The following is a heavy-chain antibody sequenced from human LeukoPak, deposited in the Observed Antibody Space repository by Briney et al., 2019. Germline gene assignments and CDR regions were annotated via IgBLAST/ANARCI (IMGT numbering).Heavy chain of an antibody. CDR3: ARDRGGSYTPLDY. V-gene: IGHV3-48*01. D-gene: IGHD1-26*01. CDR1: GFTFRTSG. J-gene: IGHJ4*02. Sequence: GGSLRLSCAASGFTFRTSGMNWVRQAPGKGLEWVSFINGNSAAINYADSVRGRFTISRDNAKNSVYLQMNSLRAEDTAVYYCARDRGGSYTPLDYWGQGTLVTVSS. CDR2: INGNSAAI.